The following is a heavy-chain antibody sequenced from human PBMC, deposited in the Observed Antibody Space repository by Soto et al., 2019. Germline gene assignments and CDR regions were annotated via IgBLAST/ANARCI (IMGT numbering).Heavy chain of an antibody. Sequence: QVQLVQSGAEVRKPGASVRVSCKASGYTFSTHDINWVRQAPGQGLEWMGWMNFNSGNTGYAQKFQGIVTMTRDTSISTAYMELSSLSSEDTAVYYCAVAVVPTSIHYYYYMDVWGKGATVTVSS. D-gene: IGHD2-2*01. J-gene: IGHJ6*03. CDR1: GYTFSTHD. CDR2: MNFNSGNT. CDR3: AVAVVPTSIHYYYYMDV. V-gene: IGHV1-8*01.